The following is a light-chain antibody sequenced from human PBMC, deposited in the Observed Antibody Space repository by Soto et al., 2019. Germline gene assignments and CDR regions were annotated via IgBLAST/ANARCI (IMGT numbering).Light chain of an antibody. V-gene: IGLV1-40*01. CDR3: QSYDSSLSGWV. Sequence: QSVLTQPPSVSGAPGQRVTISCTGSSFNIGAGHDVPWYQQLPGTAPKLLIYGNSSRPSGVPDRFSGSKSGTSASLAITGLQAVDEADYYCQSYDSSLSGWVFGGGTKLTVL. CDR1: SFNIGAGHD. CDR2: GNS. J-gene: IGLJ3*02.